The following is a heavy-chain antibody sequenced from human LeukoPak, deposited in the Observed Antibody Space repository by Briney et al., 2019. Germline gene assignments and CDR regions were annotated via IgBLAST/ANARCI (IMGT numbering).Heavy chain of an antibody. J-gene: IGHJ4*02. CDR2: INHSGST. Sequence: PSETLSLTCAVYGGSFSGYYRSWIRQPPGKGLEWIGEINHSGSTNYNPSLKSRVTISVDTSKNQFSLKLSSVTAADTAVYYCARGPNCSSTSCYDENWGQGTLVTVSS. CDR1: GGSFSGYY. CDR3: ARGPNCSSTSCYDEN. V-gene: IGHV4-34*01. D-gene: IGHD2-2*01.